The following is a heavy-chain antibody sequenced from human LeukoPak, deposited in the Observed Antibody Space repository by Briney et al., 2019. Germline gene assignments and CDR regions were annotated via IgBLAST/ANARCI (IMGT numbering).Heavy chain of an antibody. Sequence: SETLSLTCTVSGGSICSYYWSWIRQPPGKGLEWIGYTYYSGSTNYNPSLKSRVTISVDTSKNQFSLKLSSVTAADTAVYYCARGTYGDYYGSELFDYWGQGTLVTVSS. CDR3: ARGTYGDYYGSELFDY. CDR1: GGSICSYY. J-gene: IGHJ4*02. V-gene: IGHV4-59*01. CDR2: TYYSGST. D-gene: IGHD3-10*01.